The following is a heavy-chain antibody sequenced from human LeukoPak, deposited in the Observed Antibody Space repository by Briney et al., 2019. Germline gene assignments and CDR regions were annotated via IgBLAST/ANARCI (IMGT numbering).Heavy chain of an antibody. CDR1: GFTFSSYS. J-gene: IGHJ4*02. CDR3: ARVGASNFDY. CDR2: ISSISSHI. Sequence: GSLRLSCVASGFTFSSYSMNWVRQAPGKGMEWDSSISSISSHIYYADSVKGRFTISRDNAKNSLYLQMNSLRAEDTAVYYCARVGASNFDYWGQGTLVTVSS. D-gene: IGHD1-26*01. V-gene: IGHV3-21*01.